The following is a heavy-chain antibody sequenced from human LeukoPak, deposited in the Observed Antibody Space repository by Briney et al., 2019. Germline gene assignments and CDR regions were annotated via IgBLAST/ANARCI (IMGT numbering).Heavy chain of an antibody. V-gene: IGHV5-51*01. CDR2: TYPGDSDT. D-gene: IGHD3-22*01. CDR3: ASPDYYDSSGYSPGVGY. CDR1: GYSFTSCW. J-gene: IGHJ4*02. Sequence: GESLKISCKGSGYSFTSCWIGWVRQMPGKGLEWMGITYPGDSDTRYSPSFQGQVTISADKSISTAYLQWSSLKASDTAMYYCASPDYYDSSGYSPGVGYWGQGTLVTVSS.